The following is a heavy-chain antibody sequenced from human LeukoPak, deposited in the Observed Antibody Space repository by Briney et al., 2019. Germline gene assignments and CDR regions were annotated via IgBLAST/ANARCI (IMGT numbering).Heavy chain of an antibody. Sequence: PGRSLRLSCAASGFTFSSYSMNWVRQAPGKGLEWVSYISSSSSTIYYADSVKGRFTISRDNAKNSLYLQMNSLRAEDTAVYYCARGGLGYCSSTSCYTDFDYWGQGTLVTVSS. D-gene: IGHD2-2*02. CDR2: ISSSSSTI. J-gene: IGHJ4*02. V-gene: IGHV3-48*04. CDR3: ARGGLGYCSSTSCYTDFDY. CDR1: GFTFSSYS.